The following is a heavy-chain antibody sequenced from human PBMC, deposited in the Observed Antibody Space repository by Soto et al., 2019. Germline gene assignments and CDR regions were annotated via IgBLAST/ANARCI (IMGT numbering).Heavy chain of an antibody. CDR2: IIPIFGTA. D-gene: IGHD3-10*01. CDR1: GGTFSSYA. CDR3: ARDAMGGSGGNSDYYYYYGMEV. Sequence: SVKVSCKASGGTFSSYAISWVRQAPGQGLEWMGGIIPIFGTANYAQKFQGRVTITADESTSTAYMELSSLRSEDTAVYYCARDAMGGSGGNSDYYYYYGMEVWGQGTTVTVSS. J-gene: IGHJ6*01. V-gene: IGHV1-69*13.